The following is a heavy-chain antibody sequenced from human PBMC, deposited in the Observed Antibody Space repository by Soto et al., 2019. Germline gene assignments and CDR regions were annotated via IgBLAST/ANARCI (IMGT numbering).Heavy chain of an antibody. CDR2: INAGNGNA. Sequence: QVQLVQSGAEVKKPGASVKVSCKASGYTFTSYAIHWVRQAPGQRLEWMGWINAGNGNAKYSQKFQGRVNITLDTSASTAYVELSSLSSDDTAVYYCARASYYYESSGYYPDYWGQGTLVTVSS. D-gene: IGHD3-22*01. CDR1: GYTFTSYA. CDR3: ARASYYYESSGYYPDY. V-gene: IGHV1-3*01. J-gene: IGHJ4*02.